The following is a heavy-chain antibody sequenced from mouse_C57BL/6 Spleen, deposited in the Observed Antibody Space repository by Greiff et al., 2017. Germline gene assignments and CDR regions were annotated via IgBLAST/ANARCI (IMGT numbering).Heavy chain of an antibody. Sequence: VKLQQPGAELVMPGASVKISCKASGYAFSSSWMNWVKQRPGKGLEWIGRIYPGDGDTNYNGQFKGKATLTADKSSSTAYMQLSSLASEDSAVYFCARGSSPLAYWGQGTLVTVSA. CDR2: IYPGDGDT. V-gene: IGHV1-82*01. D-gene: IGHD1-1*01. CDR1: GYAFSSSW. J-gene: IGHJ3*01. CDR3: ARGSSPLAY.